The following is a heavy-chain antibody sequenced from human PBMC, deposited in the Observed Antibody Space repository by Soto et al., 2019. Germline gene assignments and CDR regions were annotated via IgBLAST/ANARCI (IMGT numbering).Heavy chain of an antibody. V-gene: IGHV3-21*01. J-gene: IGHJ4*02. CDR3: ARAESSSWYYFGY. CDR2: ISSSSSYI. D-gene: IGHD6-13*01. Sequence: PGGSLRLSXAASGFTFSSYSMNWVRQAPGKGLEWVSSISSSSSYIYYADSAKGRFTISRDNAKNSLYLQMNSLRAEGTAVYYCARAESSSWYYFGYWGQGTLVTVSS. CDR1: GFTFSSYS.